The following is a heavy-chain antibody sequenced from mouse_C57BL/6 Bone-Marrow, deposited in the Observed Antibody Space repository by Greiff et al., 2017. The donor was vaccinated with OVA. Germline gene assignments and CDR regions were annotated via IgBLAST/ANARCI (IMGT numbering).Heavy chain of an antibody. D-gene: IGHD2-1*01. J-gene: IGHJ2*01. CDR3: TTDGNVGVYFDD. V-gene: IGHV14-1*01. CDR1: GFNIKDYY. Sequence: EVQLQQSGAELVRPGASVKLSCTASGFNIKDYYMHWVKQRPEQGLEWIGRIDPEDGDTEYAPKFQGKATMTADTSSNPAYLQLSSLTSEDTAVYYCTTDGNVGVYFDDWGQGTTLTVSS. CDR2: IDPEDGDT.